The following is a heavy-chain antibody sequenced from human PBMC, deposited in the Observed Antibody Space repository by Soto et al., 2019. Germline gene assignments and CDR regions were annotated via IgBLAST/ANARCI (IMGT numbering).Heavy chain of an antibody. Sequence: QVQLQESGPGLVKPSQTLSLTCTVSGGSISSGCYYWSWIRQHPGKGREWIGYIYYSGSTYSPPSRQSRVTISVDTSKHQFFLKLRSVTAADTAVYYFARAFGDDYIDYWGEGTLVTVSS. CDR3: ARAFGDDYIDY. J-gene: IGHJ4*02. CDR2: IYYSGST. D-gene: IGHD3-16*01. CDR1: GGSISSGCYY. V-gene: IGHV4-31*03.